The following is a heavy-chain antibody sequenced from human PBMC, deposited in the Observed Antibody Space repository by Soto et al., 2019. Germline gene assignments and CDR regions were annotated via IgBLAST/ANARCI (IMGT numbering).Heavy chain of an antibody. V-gene: IGHV1-18*01. J-gene: IGHJ4*02. CDR1: GYTFTSYG. D-gene: IGHD6-13*01. Sequence: ASVKVSCKASGYTFTSYGISWVRQAPGQGLEWMGWISAYNGNTNYAQKFQGRVTITRDTSASTAYMELSSLRFEDTAVYYCATLIAAAGPFDYWGQGTLVTVSS. CDR2: ISAYNGNT. CDR3: ATLIAAAGPFDY.